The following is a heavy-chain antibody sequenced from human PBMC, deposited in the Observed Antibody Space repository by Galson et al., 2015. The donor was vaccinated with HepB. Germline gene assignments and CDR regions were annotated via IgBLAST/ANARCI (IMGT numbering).Heavy chain of an antibody. V-gene: IGHV3-64*01. J-gene: IGHJ4*02. Sequence: SLRLSCAASGFTFSSYAMHWVRQAPGKGLEYVSAISSNGGSTYYANSVKGRFTISRDNSKNTLYLQMGSLRAEDMAVYYCARARPHIVVVPAATPLDYWGQGTLVTVSS. CDR1: GFTFSSYA. D-gene: IGHD2-2*01. CDR3: ARARPHIVVVPAATPLDY. CDR2: ISSNGGST.